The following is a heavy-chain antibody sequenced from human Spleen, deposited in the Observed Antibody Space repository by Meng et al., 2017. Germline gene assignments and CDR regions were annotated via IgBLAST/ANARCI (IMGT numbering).Heavy chain of an antibody. CDR3: AKDQSEIAAPDFWTLGYYYYGLDV. J-gene: IGHJ6*02. D-gene: IGHD6-13*01. Sequence: GEFLKISCVASGFTFSSYEMNWVRQAPGKGLEWVSYISSGSSVSTIYYADSVKGRFTISRDTSKNTLYLQMNSLRAEDTAVYYCAKDQSEIAAPDFWTLGYYYYGLDVWGQGTTVTVSS. V-gene: IGHV3-48*03. CDR2: ISSGSSVSTI. CDR1: GFTFSSYE.